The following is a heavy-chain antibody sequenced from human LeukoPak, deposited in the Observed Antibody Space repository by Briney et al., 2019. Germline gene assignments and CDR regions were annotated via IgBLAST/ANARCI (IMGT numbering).Heavy chain of an antibody. CDR1: GGTFNSYA. Sequence: GASVTVSCKASGGTFNSYAISWVRQAPGQGLEWMGGIIPIFGTANYAQKFQGRVTITADESTSTAYMELSSLRSEDTAVYYCARVSGIAVAGTQPVYYFDYWGQGTLVTVSS. V-gene: IGHV1-69*13. CDR3: ARVSGIAVAGTQPVYYFDY. D-gene: IGHD6-19*01. J-gene: IGHJ4*02. CDR2: IIPIFGTA.